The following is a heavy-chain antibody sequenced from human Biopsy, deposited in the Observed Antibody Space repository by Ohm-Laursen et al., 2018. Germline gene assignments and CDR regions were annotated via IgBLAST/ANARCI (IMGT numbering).Heavy chain of an antibody. CDR3: ARVPLPGIGAAYQGRFLYGMDV. Sequence: GTLSLTCAVYGGSFNGYFWSWIRQPPGKGLEWIGDITQSGSTNYSPSLKSRVTISVDTAKKQFSLSLRSVTAADTAVYYCARVPLPGIGAAYQGRFLYGMDVWGQGTTVYVSS. V-gene: IGHV4-34*01. J-gene: IGHJ6*02. D-gene: IGHD6-13*01. CDR1: GGSFNGYF. CDR2: ITQSGST.